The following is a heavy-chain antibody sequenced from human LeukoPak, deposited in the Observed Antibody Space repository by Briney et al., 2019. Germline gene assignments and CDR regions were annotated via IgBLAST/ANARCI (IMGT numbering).Heavy chain of an antibody. Sequence: GGSLRLSCAASGFTVSSYYMSWVRQAPGKGLEWVGRIRSLTDDGTTQFAAPVKGRFSISRDDSQNTLYLQTNGLRPEDTAVYYCTTVGEIGSGSYFLRHWGQGTLLIVSS. J-gene: IGHJ4*02. D-gene: IGHD3-10*01. V-gene: IGHV3-15*01. CDR2: IRSLTDDGTT. CDR3: TTVGEIGSGSYFLRH. CDR1: GFTVSSYY.